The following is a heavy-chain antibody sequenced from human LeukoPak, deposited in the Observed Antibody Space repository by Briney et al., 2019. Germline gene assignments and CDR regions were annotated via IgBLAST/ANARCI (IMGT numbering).Heavy chain of an antibody. V-gene: IGHV3-30-3*01. Sequence: PGRSLRLSCAASGFTFSSYAMHWVRQAPGKGLEWVAVISYDGSNKYYADSVKGRFTISRDNSKDTLYLEMNSLRAEDTAVYYCAREDYGFYSFDYWGQGTLVTVSS. CDR2: ISYDGSNK. CDR1: GFTFSSYA. D-gene: IGHD3-10*01. J-gene: IGHJ4*02. CDR3: AREDYGFYSFDY.